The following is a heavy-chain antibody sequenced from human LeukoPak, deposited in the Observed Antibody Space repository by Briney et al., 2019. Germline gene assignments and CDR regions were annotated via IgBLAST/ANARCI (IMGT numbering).Heavy chain of an antibody. CDR3: ARSPGTAIDY. CDR2: ISSEGKTT. D-gene: IGHD5-18*01. V-gene: IGHV3-64D*06. J-gene: IGHJ4*02. CDR1: GFIFSPYA. Sequence: GGSLRLSCSASGFIFSPYAMHWVRQAPGKGLEYVSSISSEGKTTYYADSVKGRFTISRDNSKNTLYLQMSSLRPEDTAVYYCARSPGTAIDYWGQGTLVTVSS.